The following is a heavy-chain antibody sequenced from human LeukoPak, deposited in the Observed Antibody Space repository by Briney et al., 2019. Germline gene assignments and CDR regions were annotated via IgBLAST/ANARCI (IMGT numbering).Heavy chain of an antibody. D-gene: IGHD3-16*01. CDR2: IDPSTGNP. CDR1: GYTFTNYA. Sequence: GASVKVSCKASGYTFTNYAMNWVRQAPGQGLQWMGWIDPSTGNPTYAQGFTGRFVFSLDTSVSTTYLQISSLKPEDTAVYYCARAYQHLGGLSFPGSWGQGTLVTVSS. J-gene: IGHJ5*02. V-gene: IGHV7-4-1*02. CDR3: ARAYQHLGGLSFPGS.